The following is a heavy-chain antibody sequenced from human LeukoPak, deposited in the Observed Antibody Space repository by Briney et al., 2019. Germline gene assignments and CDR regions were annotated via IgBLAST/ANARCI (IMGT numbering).Heavy chain of an antibody. CDR1: GFTFSGSA. CDR2: IRSKANSYAT. CDR3: TRHGAGTSVDY. D-gene: IGHD6-13*01. V-gene: IGHV3-73*01. Sequence: GGSLRLSCAASGFTFSGSAMHLVRQASGKGLEWVGRIRSKANSYATAYAASVKGRFTISRDDSKNTAYLQMNSLKTEDTAVYYCTRHGAGTSVDYWGQGTLVTVSS. J-gene: IGHJ4*02.